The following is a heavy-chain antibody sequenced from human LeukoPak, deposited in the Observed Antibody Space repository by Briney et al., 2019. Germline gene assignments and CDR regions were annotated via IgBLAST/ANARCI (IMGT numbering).Heavy chain of an antibody. Sequence: ASVKVSCKVSGYTLTELSMYWVRQAPGKGLEWMGGFDPEDGETIYAQKFQGRVTMTEDTSTDTAYMELSGLRSEDTAVYYCATGWTYSSGWYLDYWGQGTLVTVSS. D-gene: IGHD6-19*01. J-gene: IGHJ4*02. CDR2: FDPEDGET. V-gene: IGHV1-24*01. CDR3: ATGWTYSSGWYLDY. CDR1: GYTLTELS.